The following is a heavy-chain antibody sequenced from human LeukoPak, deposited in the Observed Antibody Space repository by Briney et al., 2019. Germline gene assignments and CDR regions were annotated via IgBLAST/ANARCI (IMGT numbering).Heavy chain of an antibody. J-gene: IGHJ4*02. D-gene: IGHD3-22*01. CDR3: ARSPIGHDSSGFLYDY. CDR1: SYTFTSYG. CDR2: ISAYNGNT. Sequence: ASVKVSCKASSYTFTSYGISWVRQAPGQGLEWMGWISAYNGNTNYAQKLQGRVTMTTDTSTSTAYMELRSLRSDDTAVYYCARSPIGHDSSGFLYDYWGQGTLVTVSS. V-gene: IGHV1-18*01.